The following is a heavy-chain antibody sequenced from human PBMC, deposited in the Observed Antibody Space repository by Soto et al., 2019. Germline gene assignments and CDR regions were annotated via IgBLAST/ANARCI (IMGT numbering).Heavy chain of an antibody. J-gene: IGHJ5*02. D-gene: IGHD3-3*01. Sequence: QVHLQQWGAGLLKPSETLSLTCAVYGGSVNGYYWNWIRQPPGKGLEWIREINHTGGTHYNPSLKSRVTMSVDTSKNQFSLRLSSVTAADTAIYYCATRITVFGLLIPPFDPWGQGTQVTVSS. CDR2: INHTGGT. CDR3: ATRITVFGLLIPPFDP. V-gene: IGHV4-34*02. CDR1: GGSVNGYY.